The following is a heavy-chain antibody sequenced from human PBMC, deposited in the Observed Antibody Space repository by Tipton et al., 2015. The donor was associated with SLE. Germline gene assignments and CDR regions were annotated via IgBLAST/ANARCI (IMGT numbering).Heavy chain of an antibody. J-gene: IGHJ6*02. CDR1: GFTFGHYS. CDR2: ISTTSRMI. CDR3: ARDDVIWSSGGMDV. V-gene: IGHV3-48*02. D-gene: IGHD2-21*01. Sequence: SLRLSCTASGFTFGHYSMHWVRQAPGKGLEWLSFISTTSRMIYYADSVEGRFTTSRDNAANALYLQMDSLRDEDTAVYYCARDDVIWSSGGMDVWGQGTTVAVS.